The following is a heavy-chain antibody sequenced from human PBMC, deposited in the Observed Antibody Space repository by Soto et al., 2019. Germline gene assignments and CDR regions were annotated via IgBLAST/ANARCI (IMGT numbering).Heavy chain of an antibody. CDR1: GYTFTIYS. CDR2: INAGHGNT. J-gene: IGHJ6*02. D-gene: IGHD2-2*01. V-gene: IGHV1-3*01. CDR3: ARDVEYQLNFYYYYGMDV. Sequence: ASAKVSFKASGYTFTIYSMHWVRQAPGQRRQWVGWINAGHGNTKSPQTFQDRDTNTRDTSKRTAYMELRSLRSEDTGVYYCARDVEYQLNFYYYYGMDVWGQGTTVTVSS.